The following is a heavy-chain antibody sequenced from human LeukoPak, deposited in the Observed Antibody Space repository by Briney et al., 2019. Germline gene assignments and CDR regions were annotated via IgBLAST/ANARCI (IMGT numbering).Heavy chain of an antibody. V-gene: IGHV4-4*07. J-gene: IGHJ6*02. CDR2: MYVTGTT. D-gene: IGHD3-22*01. Sequence: PSEPLSLTCTVSGGSISDSYLSWIRQPAGKGLEWIGRMYVTGTTNYNPSLRGRVTMSMDTSKNQFSLRLSSVTAADTAVYYCARENYYDSSGYSEGMDVWGQGTTVIVSS. CDR3: ARENYYDSSGYSEGMDV. CDR1: GGSISDSY.